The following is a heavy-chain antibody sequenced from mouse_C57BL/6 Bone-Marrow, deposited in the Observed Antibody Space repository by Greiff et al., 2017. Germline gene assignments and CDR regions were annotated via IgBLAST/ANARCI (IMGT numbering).Heavy chain of an antibody. J-gene: IGHJ2*01. CDR1: GFTFSNYW. V-gene: IGHV6-3*01. CDR2: IRLKSDNYAT. CDR3: TYSNYCFDY. D-gene: IGHD2-5*01. Sequence: EVKVEESGGGLVQPGGSMKLSCVASGFTFSNYWMNWVRQSPEKGLEWVAQIRLKSDNYATHYAESVKGRFTISRDDSKSSVYLQMHNLRAEDTGIYYCTYSNYCFDYWGQGTTLTVSS.